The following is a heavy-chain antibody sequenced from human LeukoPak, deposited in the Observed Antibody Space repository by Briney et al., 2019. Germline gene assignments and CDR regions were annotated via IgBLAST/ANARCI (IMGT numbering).Heavy chain of an antibody. CDR3: AKDLYSSGWYNYFDP. Sequence: PGTSLRLSWAASGFTFSTYGMHWVRQAPGKGPEWVAMTSHDESDKYYADSVEGRFTISRDNSKNTLYLQMNSLRTEDSGLYYCAKDLYSSGWYNYFDPWGQGTLVTVSS. CDR2: TSHDESDK. CDR1: GFTFSTYG. D-gene: IGHD6-19*01. J-gene: IGHJ5*02. V-gene: IGHV3-30*18.